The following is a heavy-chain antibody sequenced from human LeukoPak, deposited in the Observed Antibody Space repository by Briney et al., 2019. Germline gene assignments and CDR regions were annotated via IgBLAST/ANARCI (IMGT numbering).Heavy chain of an antibody. CDR1: GVSISIYY. Sequence: ETLSLTCTVSGVSISIYYWSWVRQPPGKGLEWIGYIYNSGSTIYNPSLKSRATISVDTSKNQFSLKLSSVTAADTAVYYCARGLREEIRNQIDYWGQGTLVTVSS. CDR3: ARGLREEIRNQIDY. CDR2: IYNSGST. D-gene: IGHD3-10*01. V-gene: IGHV4-59*12. J-gene: IGHJ4*02.